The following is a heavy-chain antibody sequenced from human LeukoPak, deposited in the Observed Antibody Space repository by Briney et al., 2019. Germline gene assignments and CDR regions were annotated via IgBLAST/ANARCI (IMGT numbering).Heavy chain of an antibody. D-gene: IGHD6-6*01. CDR2: VYFSGST. V-gene: IGHV4-39*01. Sequence: PSETLSLTCTVSDGSISSISYYWVWGRQPPGKGLEGIGSVYFSGSTSYTPSLPSPLHLSIDTPKSQLSLQLSPVTAAHTALYYCARHQPSSSSSTAYAMDVWGQGSTVTVPS. CDR3: ARHQPSSSSSTAYAMDV. CDR1: DGSISSISYY. J-gene: IGHJ6*01.